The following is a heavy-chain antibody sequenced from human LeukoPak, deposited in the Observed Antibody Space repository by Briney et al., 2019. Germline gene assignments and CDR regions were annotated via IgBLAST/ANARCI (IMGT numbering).Heavy chain of an antibody. CDR1: GASISGSDW. J-gene: IGHJ4*02. Sequence: SETLSLTCAVSGASISGSDWWSWVRQPPGKGLEWIGEIHHRGSTNYNPSLKSRVTVSVDKSNNQFSLKVRSVTAADTAVYYCASRSYISGPYWGQGTLVTVSS. V-gene: IGHV4-4*02. CDR3: ASRSYISGPY. CDR2: IHHRGST. D-gene: IGHD6-25*01.